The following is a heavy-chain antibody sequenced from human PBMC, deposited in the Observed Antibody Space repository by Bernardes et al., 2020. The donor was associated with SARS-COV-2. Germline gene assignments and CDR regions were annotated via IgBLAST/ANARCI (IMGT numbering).Heavy chain of an antibody. D-gene: IGHD3-3*01. Sequence: ASVKVSCKASGYSYITYGISWLRQAPGQGLEWVGWLSSYNGETNYAPKFQGRVTMTTDTSANTAFMELRSLRSDDTAVYYCARSINDFWTGTDAFDIWGQGTMVNVSS. CDR1: GYSYITYG. CDR2: LSSYNGET. CDR3: ARSINDFWTGTDAFDI. V-gene: IGHV1-18*01. J-gene: IGHJ3*02.